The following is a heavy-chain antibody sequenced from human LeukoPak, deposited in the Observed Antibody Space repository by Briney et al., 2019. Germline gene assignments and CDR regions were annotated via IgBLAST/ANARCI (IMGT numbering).Heavy chain of an antibody. CDR1: GFTFSSYA. V-gene: IGHV3-30*04. J-gene: IGHJ5*02. Sequence: GGSLRLSCAASGFTFSSYAMHWVRQAPGKGLEWVAVISYDGSNKYYADSVKGRFTISRDNSKNTLYLQMNSLRAEDMAVYYCARDRHYYGSGSYNWFDPWGQGTLVTVSS. CDR3: ARDRHYYGSGSYNWFDP. CDR2: ISYDGSNK. D-gene: IGHD3-10*01.